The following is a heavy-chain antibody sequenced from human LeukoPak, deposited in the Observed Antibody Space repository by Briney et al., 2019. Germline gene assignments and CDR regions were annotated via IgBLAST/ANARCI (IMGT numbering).Heavy chain of an antibody. D-gene: IGHD6-13*01. CDR2: ISGSGGST. J-gene: IGHJ4*02. V-gene: IGHV3-23*01. CDR1: GFTFSNYA. Sequence: GGSLRLSCAASGFTFSNYAMSWVRQAPGKGLEWVSAISGSGGSTYYADSVKGRFTISRDNSKNTLYLQMNSLRAEDTAVYYCANFPGIAAAGTLDYWGQGTLVTVSS. CDR3: ANFPGIAAAGTLDY.